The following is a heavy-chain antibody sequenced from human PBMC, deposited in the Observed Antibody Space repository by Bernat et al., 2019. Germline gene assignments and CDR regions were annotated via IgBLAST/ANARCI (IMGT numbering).Heavy chain of an antibody. D-gene: IGHD6-19*01. CDR2: ISYDGSNK. CDR1: GFTFSSYA. CDR3: ARGLTPDY. J-gene: IGHJ4*02. V-gene: IGHV3-30-3*01. Sequence: QVQLVESGGGVVQPGRSLRLSCAASGFTFSSYAMHWVRQAPGKGLEWVAVISYDGSNKYYADSVKGRFTISRDNSKNTLYLQMNSLRAEDTAVYYCARGLTPDYWGQGTLVTVSS.